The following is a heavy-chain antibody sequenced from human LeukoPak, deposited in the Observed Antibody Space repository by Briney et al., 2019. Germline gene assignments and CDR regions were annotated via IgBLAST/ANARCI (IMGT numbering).Heavy chain of an antibody. V-gene: IGHV5-51*01. CDR3: ARLKEQLVRGETDYYYYYYMDV. Sequence: GESLKISCKGSGYSFTSYWIGWVRQMPGKGLEWMGIIYPGDSDTRYSPSFQGQVTISADKSISTAYLQWSSLKASDTAMYYCARLKEQLVRGETDYYYYYYMDVWGKGTTVTVSS. J-gene: IGHJ6*03. D-gene: IGHD6-6*01. CDR1: GYSFTSYW. CDR2: IYPGDSDT.